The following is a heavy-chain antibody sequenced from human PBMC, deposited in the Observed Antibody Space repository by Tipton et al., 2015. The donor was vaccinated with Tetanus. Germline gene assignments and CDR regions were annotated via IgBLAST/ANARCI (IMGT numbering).Heavy chain of an antibody. CDR1: GFIFSSFG. V-gene: IGHV3-30*03. J-gene: IGHJ4*02. CDR2: VSYDGSDK. Sequence: SLRLSCAASGFIFSSFGMHWVRQVPGKGLEWVAVVSYDGSDKEYAAAVKGRFTISRDNSKNTLYLQMNSLRAEDTAVYYCAREADCSGGSCFSGDFDNWGQGTQVTVSS. CDR3: AREADCSGGSCFSGDFDN. D-gene: IGHD2-15*01.